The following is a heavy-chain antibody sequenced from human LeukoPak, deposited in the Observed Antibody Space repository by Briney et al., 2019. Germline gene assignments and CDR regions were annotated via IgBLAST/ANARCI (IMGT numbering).Heavy chain of an antibody. V-gene: IGHV4-59*08. CDR3: ARHRAYSSSSPFDY. CDR1: GDSMGTYY. Sequence: SETLSLTCTVTGDSMGTYYWSFIRQPAGKGLEWIGYIYYTGSTNYNPSLRGRVTMFVDMSKNQFSLRLSSVTAADTAVYYCARHRAYSSSSPFDYWGQGTLVTVSS. J-gene: IGHJ4*02. CDR2: IYYTGST. D-gene: IGHD6-6*01.